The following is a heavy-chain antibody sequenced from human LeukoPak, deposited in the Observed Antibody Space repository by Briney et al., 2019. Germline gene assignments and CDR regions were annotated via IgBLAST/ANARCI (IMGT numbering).Heavy chain of an antibody. D-gene: IGHD3-10*01. CDR3: AKAHGSGSYYNY. Sequence: SLRFSCAASGFTFDDYAMHWVRQAPGKGLEWVSGISWNSGSIGYADSVKGRFTISRDNAKNSLYLQMNSLRAEDTALYYCAKAHGSGSYYNYWGQGTLVTVSS. J-gene: IGHJ4*02. V-gene: IGHV3-9*01. CDR1: GFTFDDYA. CDR2: ISWNSGSI.